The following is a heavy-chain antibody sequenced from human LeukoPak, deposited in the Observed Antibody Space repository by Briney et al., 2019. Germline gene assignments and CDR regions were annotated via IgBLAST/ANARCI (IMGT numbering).Heavy chain of an antibody. Sequence: GGSLRLSCAASGFTFSSYAMSWVRQAPGKGLEWVSAIGGSGTSAYYADSLKGRFTISRDNSQNVLHLQMKSLRTEDTAVYYCAKELLLGYFYMDVWGKGTTVIVSS. CDR2: IGGSGTSA. CDR3: AKELLLGYFYMDV. CDR1: GFTFSSYA. V-gene: IGHV3-23*01. J-gene: IGHJ6*03. D-gene: IGHD1-26*01.